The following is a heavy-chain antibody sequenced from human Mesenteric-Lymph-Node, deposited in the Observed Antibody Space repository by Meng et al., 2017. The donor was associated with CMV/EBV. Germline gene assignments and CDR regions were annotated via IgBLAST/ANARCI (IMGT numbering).Heavy chain of an antibody. Sequence: LTCAFYGGSFNDYYWSWIRQPPGKGLEWIGEINRSGSTNYNPSLKSRVTISGDTSKNQFSLKVNSVTAADTAVYYCARRVTEIYYFDYWGRGTLVTVSS. CDR2: INRSGST. CDR1: GGSFNDYY. J-gene: IGHJ4*02. CDR3: ARRVTEIYYFDY. V-gene: IGHV4-34*01. D-gene: IGHD4-23*01.